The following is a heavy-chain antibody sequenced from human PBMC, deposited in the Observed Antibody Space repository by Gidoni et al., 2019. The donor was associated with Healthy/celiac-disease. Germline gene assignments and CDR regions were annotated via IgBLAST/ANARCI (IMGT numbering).Heavy chain of an antibody. J-gene: IGHJ4*02. CDR1: GFTFSSYS. CDR2: ISSSSSYI. Sequence: EVQLVESGGGLVKPGGSLRLSCAASGFTFSSYSMNWVRQAPGKGLEWVSSISSSSSYIYYADSVKGRFTISRDNAKNSLYLQMNSLRAEDTAVYYCARDKPQWYCSGGSCYGYWGQGTLVTVSS. V-gene: IGHV3-21*01. CDR3: ARDKPQWYCSGGSCYGY. D-gene: IGHD2-15*01.